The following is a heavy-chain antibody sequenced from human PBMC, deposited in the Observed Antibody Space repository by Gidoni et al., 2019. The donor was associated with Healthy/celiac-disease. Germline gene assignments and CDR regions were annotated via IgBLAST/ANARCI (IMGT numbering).Heavy chain of an antibody. D-gene: IGHD2-8*01. CDR1: VSFSGYY. V-gene: IGHV4-34*01. CDR3: ARFNIVLMVYAFDY. CDR2: IHHSGRT. Sequence: VSFSGYYWSWIRQSPGKGLELIGEIHHSGRTNYNPSLKSRVTISVDTSKNQLSLKLSSGTAADTAVYYCARFNIVLMVYAFDYWGQGTLVTVSS. J-gene: IGHJ4*02.